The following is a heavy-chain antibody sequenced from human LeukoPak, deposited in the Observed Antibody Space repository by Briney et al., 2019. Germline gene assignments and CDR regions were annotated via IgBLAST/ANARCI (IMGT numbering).Heavy chain of an antibody. CDR3: ARAGPARVFDY. Sequence: GGSLRLSCAASGFTFSSYEMNWVRQAPGKGLEWVSYISSGGSTIYHADSVKGRFTISRDNAKNSLYLQMNSLRAEDTAVYYCARAGPARVFDYWGQGTLVTVSS. D-gene: IGHD6-6*01. V-gene: IGHV3-48*03. CDR1: GFTFSSYE. CDR2: ISSGGSTI. J-gene: IGHJ4*02.